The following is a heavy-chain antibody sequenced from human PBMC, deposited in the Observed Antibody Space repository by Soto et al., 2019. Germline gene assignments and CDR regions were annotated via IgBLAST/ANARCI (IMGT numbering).Heavy chain of an antibody. CDR3: ASAALAVAAGTVWFDP. V-gene: IGHV4-59*02. J-gene: IGHJ5*02. D-gene: IGHD6-13*01. Sequence: QVHLQESGPGLVKPSETLSLTCTVSGGSVSNYYWSWIRQPPGKGLEWIGYVSYSGSTNYNPSLKSRGIMSVDTSKNQCSLKLSSVTAADTAVYYCASAALAVAAGTVWFDPWGQGTLVTVSS. CDR1: GGSVSNYY. CDR2: VSYSGST.